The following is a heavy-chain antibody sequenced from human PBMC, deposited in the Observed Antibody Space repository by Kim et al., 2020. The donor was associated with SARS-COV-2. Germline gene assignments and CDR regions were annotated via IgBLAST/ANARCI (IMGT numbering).Heavy chain of an antibody. V-gene: IGHV1-18*01. J-gene: IGHJ6*02. CDR2: ISAYNGNT. Sequence: ASVKVSCKASGYTFTSYGISWVRQAPGQGLEWMGWISAYNGNTNYAQKLQGRVTMTTDTSTSTAYMELRSLRSDDTAVYYCARIDIVLMVYVGLGMDVWGQGTTVTVSS. D-gene: IGHD2-8*01. CDR3: ARIDIVLMVYVGLGMDV. CDR1: GYTFTSYG.